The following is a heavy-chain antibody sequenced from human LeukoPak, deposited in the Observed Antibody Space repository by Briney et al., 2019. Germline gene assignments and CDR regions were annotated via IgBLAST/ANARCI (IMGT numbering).Heavy chain of an antibody. Sequence: PGGSLRLSCAASGFTFSSYGMSWVRQAPGKGLEWVSSISGSGGTTYYADSVRGRFIIYRDNSKNTLYLQMNSLTAEDTAVYYCSKDQRFWGQGTLVTVSS. D-gene: IGHD3-16*01. CDR3: SKDQRF. V-gene: IGHV3-23*01. CDR1: GFTFSSYG. J-gene: IGHJ4*02. CDR2: ISGSGGTT.